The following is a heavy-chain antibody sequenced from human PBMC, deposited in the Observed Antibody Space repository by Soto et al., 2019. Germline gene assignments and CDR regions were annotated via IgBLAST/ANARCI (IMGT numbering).Heavy chain of an antibody. CDR2: IYYSGST. Sequence: SETLSLTCAVSGGSISSGGYYWSWIRQHPGKGLEWIGYIYYSGSTYYNPSLKSRVTISVDRSKNQFSLKLSSVTAADTAVYYCASRVDYDSSGSYFDYWGQGTLVTVSS. V-gene: IGHV4-31*11. CDR1: GGSISSGGYY. J-gene: IGHJ4*02. CDR3: ASRVDYDSSGSYFDY. D-gene: IGHD3-22*01.